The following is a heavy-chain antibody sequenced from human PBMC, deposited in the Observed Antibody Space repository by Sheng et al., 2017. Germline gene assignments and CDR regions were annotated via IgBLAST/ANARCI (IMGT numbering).Heavy chain of an antibody. V-gene: IGHV4-38-2*01. CDR2: IYHSGST. D-gene: IGHD6-13*01. CDR1: GYSISSGYY. Sequence: QVQLQESGPGLVKPSETLSLTCAVSGYSISSGYYWGWIRQPPGKGLEWIGSIYHSGSTYYNPSLKSRVTISVDTSKNQFSLKLSSVTAADTAVYYCARVLPQTTAGTSYFFDPWGQGTLVTVSS. J-gene: IGHJ5*02. CDR3: ARVLPQTTAGTSYFFDP.